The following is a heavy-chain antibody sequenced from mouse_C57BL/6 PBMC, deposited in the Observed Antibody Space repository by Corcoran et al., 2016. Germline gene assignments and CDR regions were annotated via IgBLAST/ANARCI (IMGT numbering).Heavy chain of an antibody. Sequence: QVQLQQSGAELVKPGASVKISCKASGYAFSSYWMNWVKQRPGKGLEWIGQIYPGDGDTNYNGKFKGKATLTVDKSSSTAYMQLSSLTSEDSAVYFCARGGSNYWYFDVWGTGTTVTVSS. CDR1: GYAFSSYW. D-gene: IGHD2-5*01. J-gene: IGHJ1*03. CDR2: IYPGDGDT. V-gene: IGHV1-80*01. CDR3: ARGGSNYWYFDV.